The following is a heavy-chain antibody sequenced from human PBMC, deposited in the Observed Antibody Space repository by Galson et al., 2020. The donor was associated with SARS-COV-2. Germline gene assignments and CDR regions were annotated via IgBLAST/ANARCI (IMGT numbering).Heavy chain of an antibody. CDR1: GFTFSDFY. D-gene: IGHD1-26*01. V-gene: IGHV3-11*01. CDR3: ARDFIVGAYDAFGM. J-gene: IGHJ3*02. CDR2: ISTSGSTI. Sequence: NSGGSLRLSCAASGFTFSDFYMSWIRQAPGKGLEWVSYISTSGSTIYYADSVKGRFTISRDNAKNSLYLQMNSLRAEDTAVYYCARDFIVGAYDAFGMWGQGTMVTVSS.